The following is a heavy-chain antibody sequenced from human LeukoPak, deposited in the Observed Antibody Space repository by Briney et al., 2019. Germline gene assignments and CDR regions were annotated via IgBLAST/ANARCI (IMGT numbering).Heavy chain of an antibody. J-gene: IGHJ4*02. CDR2: ISYSGRT. Sequence: SETLSLTCTVSGGSTSSSSFYWGWIRQPPGKGLECIGRISYSGRTYYNPSLQSRVTISVDTSKNQFSLRLSSVTAADTAVYYCARLRAYYYDASGYYNFDFWGQGTLVTVSS. V-gene: IGHV4-39*01. CDR3: ARLRAYYYDASGYYNFDF. D-gene: IGHD3-22*01. CDR1: GGSTSSSSFY.